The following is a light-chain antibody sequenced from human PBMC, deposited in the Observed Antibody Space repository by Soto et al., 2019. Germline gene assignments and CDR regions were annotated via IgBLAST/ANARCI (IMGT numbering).Light chain of an antibody. J-gene: IGKJ4*01. Sequence: DIQMTHSPSTLSASVGDRVTITCRASQSISSRLAWYQQKPGKAPKLLIYDASSLESGVPSRFSGSGSGTEFTLTISSLQPDDFATYYCQQYNSYSLTFGGGTKVEIK. CDR3: QQYNSYSLT. CDR2: DAS. V-gene: IGKV1-5*01. CDR1: QSISSR.